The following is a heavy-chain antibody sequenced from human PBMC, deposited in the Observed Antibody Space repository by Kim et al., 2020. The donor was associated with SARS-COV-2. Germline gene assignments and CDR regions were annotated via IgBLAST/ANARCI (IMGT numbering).Heavy chain of an antibody. V-gene: IGHV4-59*08. CDR1: GGSISSYY. CDR3: ARQSNRITIFGVVIIPGVMDV. CDR2: IYYSGST. J-gene: IGHJ6*02. D-gene: IGHD3-3*01. Sequence: SETLSITCTVSGGSISSYYWSWIRQPPGKGLEWIGYIYYSGSTNYNPSLKSRVTISVDTSKNQFSLKLSSVTAADTAVYYCARQSNRITIFGVVIIPGVMDVWGQGTTVTVSS.